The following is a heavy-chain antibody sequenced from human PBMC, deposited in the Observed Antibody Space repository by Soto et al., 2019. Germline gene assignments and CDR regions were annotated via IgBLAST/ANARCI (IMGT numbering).Heavy chain of an antibody. Sequence: ASVKVSCKASGYTFTGDYMHWVRQAPGQGLDWMGWINPNSGGTNFAQKFQGRVTMTRDTSISTAYMELSRLRSDDTAVYYCARRTRLGAFDIWGQGTMVTVSS. CDR2: INPNSGGT. CDR3: ARRTRLGAFDI. CDR1: GYTFTGDY. J-gene: IGHJ3*02. V-gene: IGHV1-2*02.